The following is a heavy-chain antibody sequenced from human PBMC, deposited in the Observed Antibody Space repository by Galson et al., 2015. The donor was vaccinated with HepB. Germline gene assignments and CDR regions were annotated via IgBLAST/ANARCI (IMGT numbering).Heavy chain of an antibody. CDR2: MNPSSGNT. CDR3: ARGRVINDYIWGSYRTHWYFDL. J-gene: IGHJ2*01. Sequence: SVKVSCKASGYTFTSYDINWVRQATGQGLEWMGWMNPSSGNTGYAQKFQGRVTMTRNTSISTAYMELSSLRSEDTAVYYCARGRVINDYIWGSYRTHWYFDLWGRGTLVTVSS. CDR1: GYTFTSYD. V-gene: IGHV1-8*01. D-gene: IGHD3-16*02.